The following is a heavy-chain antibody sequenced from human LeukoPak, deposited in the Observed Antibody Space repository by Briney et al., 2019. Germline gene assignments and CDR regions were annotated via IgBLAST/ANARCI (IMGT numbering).Heavy chain of an antibody. D-gene: IGHD6-13*01. CDR3: AHRGSSSDAFDI. J-gene: IGHJ3*02. V-gene: IGHV2-5*01. CDR2: IYWNDDK. Sequence: SGPALVKPTQTLTLTCTFSGFSLSTSGVGVGWIRQPPGKALEWLALIYWNDDKRYSPSLKSRLTITKDTSKNQVVLTMTNMDPVDTATYYCAHRGSSSDAFDIWGQGTMVTVSS. CDR1: GFSLSTSGVG.